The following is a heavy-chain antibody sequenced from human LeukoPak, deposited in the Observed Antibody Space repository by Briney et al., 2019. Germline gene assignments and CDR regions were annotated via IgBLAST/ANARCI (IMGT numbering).Heavy chain of an antibody. J-gene: IGHJ4*02. Sequence: SDTLSLTCGVSGGSISNTNWWTWFRQPPGKGLEWIGEVNLQGSTNYNPSLKSRVAISVDKSENHIPLKLTSVTAADTAVYYCAREGGPYRPLDYSGQGTLVTVAS. CDR3: AREGGPYRPLDY. V-gene: IGHV4-4*02. CDR1: GGSISNTNW. CDR2: VNLQGST.